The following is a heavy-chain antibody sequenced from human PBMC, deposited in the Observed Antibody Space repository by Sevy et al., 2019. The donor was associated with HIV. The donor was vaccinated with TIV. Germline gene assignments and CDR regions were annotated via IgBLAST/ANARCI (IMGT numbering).Heavy chain of an antibody. CDR3: AKEISTSLYYYYGIDV. J-gene: IGHJ6*02. D-gene: IGHD2-2*01. V-gene: IGHV3-30*18. CDR1: GFTFSHFG. Sequence: GGSLRISCAASGFTFSHFGMYWVRQAPGKGLEWVAIISYDGNNKHYADSVKGRFTISRDNSKNTLYLQMSSLSAEDAAVSYCAKEISTSLYYYYGIDVRGQGTTVTVSS. CDR2: ISYDGNNK.